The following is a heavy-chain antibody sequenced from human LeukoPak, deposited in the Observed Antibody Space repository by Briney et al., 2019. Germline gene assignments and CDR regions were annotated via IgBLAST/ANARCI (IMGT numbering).Heavy chain of an antibody. CDR2: ISTSSSTT. J-gene: IGHJ3*02. D-gene: IGHD4-11*01. CDR1: GFTFSSYN. Sequence: GGSLRLSWAASGFTFSSYNMNWVRQAPGKGLEWVSYISTSSSTTYYADSVKGRFTISRDNAKNSLYLQMHSLRAEDTAVYYCARTTTVTTGLAFDIWGQGTMVTVSS. V-gene: IGHV3-48*01. CDR3: ARTTTVTTGLAFDI.